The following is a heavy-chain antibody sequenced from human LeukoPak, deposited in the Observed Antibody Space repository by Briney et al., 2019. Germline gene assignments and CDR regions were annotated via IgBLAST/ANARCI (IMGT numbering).Heavy chain of an antibody. CDR3: ARDRKNDYSDHNYFDP. CDR1: GYIFTGYY. J-gene: IGHJ5*02. Sequence: ASVKVSCKTSGYIFTGYYIHWVRQAPGQGLEWMGWINPNNGGTKFAQKFQGRVNPTRDTSITSAYLDLSRLTSDDTAVYYCARDRKNDYSDHNYFDPWGQGTLVTVSS. CDR2: INPNNGGT. D-gene: IGHD4-17*01. V-gene: IGHV1-2*02.